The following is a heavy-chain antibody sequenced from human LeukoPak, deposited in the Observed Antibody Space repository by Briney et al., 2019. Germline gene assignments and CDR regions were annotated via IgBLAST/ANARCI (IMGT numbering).Heavy chain of an antibody. D-gene: IGHD4-23*01. J-gene: IGHJ3*02. CDR2: IYYSGST. Sequence: SETLSLTCTVSGGSISSYYWSWIRQPPGKGLEWIGYIYYSGSTNYNPSLKSRVTISVDTSKNQFSLKLSSVTAADTAVYYCARHSSYGGNWGAFDIWGQGTMVTVSS. V-gene: IGHV4-59*08. CDR1: GGSISSYY. CDR3: ARHSSYGGNWGAFDI.